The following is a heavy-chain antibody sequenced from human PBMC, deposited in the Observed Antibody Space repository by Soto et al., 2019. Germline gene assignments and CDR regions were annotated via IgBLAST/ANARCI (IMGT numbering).Heavy chain of an antibody. CDR1: GGSISSDY. J-gene: IGHJ4*02. D-gene: IGHD3-16*02. V-gene: IGHV4-59*01. CDR2: IYYSGST. Sequence: SETLSLTCTGSGGSISSDYWSWIRQPPGKGLEWIGYIYYSGSTNYNPSLKSRVTISVDTSKNQFSLKLSSVTAADTAVYYCARGYYIWGSYRYYFDYWGQGTLVTVSS. CDR3: ARGYYIWGSYRYYFDY.